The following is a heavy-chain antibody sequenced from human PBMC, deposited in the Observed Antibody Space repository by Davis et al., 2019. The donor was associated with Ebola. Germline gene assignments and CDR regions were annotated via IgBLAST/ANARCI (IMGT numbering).Heavy chain of an antibody. CDR2: IYYSGST. J-gene: IGHJ4*02. Sequence: PSETLSLTCTVSGGSISSHYWSWIRQPPGKGLEWIGYIYYSGSTNYNPSLKSRVTISVDTSKNQFSLKLSSVTAADTAVYYCARGEVVASRLPFDYWGQGTLVTVSS. CDR1: GGSISSHY. D-gene: IGHD3-22*01. V-gene: IGHV4-59*11. CDR3: ARGEVVASRLPFDY.